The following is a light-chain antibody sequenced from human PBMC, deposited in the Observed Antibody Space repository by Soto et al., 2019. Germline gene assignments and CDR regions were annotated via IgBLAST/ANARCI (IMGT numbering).Light chain of an antibody. CDR2: DVN. V-gene: IGLV2-11*01. Sequence: QSALTQPRSVSGSPGQSVTISCTGTSSDVGAYNYVSWYQQHPDKAPKVMIYDVNKRPSGVPDRFSGSKSGNTASLTISGLQAEDEADYYCCSYAGGYTLVFGGGTQLTVL. CDR1: SSDVGAYNY. CDR3: CSYAGGYTLV. J-gene: IGLJ2*01.